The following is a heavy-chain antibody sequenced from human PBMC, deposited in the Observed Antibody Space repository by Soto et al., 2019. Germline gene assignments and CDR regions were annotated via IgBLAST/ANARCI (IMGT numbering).Heavy chain of an antibody. Sequence: GGSLSISRAASGFTFSSYGMHWVRQAPGKGLEWVAVISYDGSNKYYADSVKGRFTISRDNSKNTLYLQMNSLRAEDTAVYYCAKATLNYYDSSGYFDYWGQGT. CDR2: ISYDGSNK. J-gene: IGHJ4*02. CDR1: GFTFSSYG. V-gene: IGHV3-30*18. D-gene: IGHD3-22*01. CDR3: AKATLNYYDSSGYFDY.